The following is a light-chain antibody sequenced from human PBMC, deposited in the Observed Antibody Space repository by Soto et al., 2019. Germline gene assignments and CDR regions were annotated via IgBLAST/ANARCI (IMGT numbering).Light chain of an antibody. CDR2: GAS. CDR3: QQYGNSPMST. J-gene: IGKJ2*01. Sequence: EIVLTQSPGTLSLSPGERATLSCRASQSISSSSLTWYQHKPGQAPRLLIYGASNRATGIPDRFSGSGSGTDFTLTISRLEPEDFAVYYCQQYGNSPMSTFGQGTKLEIK. V-gene: IGKV3-20*01. CDR1: QSISSSS.